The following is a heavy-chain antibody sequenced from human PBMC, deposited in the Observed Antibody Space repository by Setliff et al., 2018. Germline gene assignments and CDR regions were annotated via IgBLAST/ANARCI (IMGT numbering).Heavy chain of an antibody. V-gene: IGHV4-59*01. J-gene: IGHJ6*02. D-gene: IGHD5-18*01. Sequence: PSETLSLTCTVSGGSISPYFWSWIRQPPGKGLEWIGSIYHNGNTNFNPSLKTRVRMSVDTSKNQIALNLKSVTAADTAVYYCARDRTAYSYGLDVWGQGTTVTV. CDR2: IYHNGNT. CDR3: ARDRTAYSYGLDV. CDR1: GGSISPYF.